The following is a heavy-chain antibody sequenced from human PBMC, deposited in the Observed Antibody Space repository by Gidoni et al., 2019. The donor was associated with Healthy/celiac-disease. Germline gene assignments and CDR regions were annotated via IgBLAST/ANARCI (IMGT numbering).Heavy chain of an antibody. Sequence: QLQLQEAGSGLVKPSQTLSLPCAVSGGSINSGGVSWNWIRQPPGKGLEGIGNIYHSGTTFYKPALKSRITMSVNTSKSQFSLSLSSVTAADTAIYYCASGSASGTFASGGRGILVTVSS. CDR2: IYHSGTT. CDR3: ASGSASGTFAS. D-gene: IGHD3-10*01. J-gene: IGHJ5*01. CDR1: GGSINSGGVS. V-gene: IGHV4-30-2*01.